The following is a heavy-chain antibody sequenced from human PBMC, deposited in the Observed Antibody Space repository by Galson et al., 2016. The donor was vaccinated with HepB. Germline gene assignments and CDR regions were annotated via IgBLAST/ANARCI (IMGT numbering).Heavy chain of an antibody. J-gene: IGHJ3*02. CDR3: ARRGGSHGDLSTDAFDI. Sequence: QSGAEVKKPGESLKISCKGSGYSFTTYWVAWVRQMPGKGLELMGIIYPGDSDTRYSPSFQGQVTISADTSINTAHLQWSSLKASDTAIYFCARRGGSHGDLSTDAFDIWGQGTVVTVSS. V-gene: IGHV5-51*03. CDR2: IYPGDSDT. CDR1: GYSFTTYW. D-gene: IGHD4-17*01.